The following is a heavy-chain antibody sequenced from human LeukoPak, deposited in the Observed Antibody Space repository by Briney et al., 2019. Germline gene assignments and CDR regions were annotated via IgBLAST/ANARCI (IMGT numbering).Heavy chain of an antibody. Sequence: PGGSLRLSCAASGFTFSSYGMHWVRQAPGKGLEWVAVISYDGSNKYYADSVKGRFTISRDNSKNTLYLQMNSLRAEDTAVYYCAREGFLVAGWDFWGQGTLVTVSS. CDR2: ISYDGSNK. V-gene: IGHV3-30*03. D-gene: IGHD6-19*01. CDR3: AREGFLVAGWDF. CDR1: GFTFSSYG. J-gene: IGHJ4*02.